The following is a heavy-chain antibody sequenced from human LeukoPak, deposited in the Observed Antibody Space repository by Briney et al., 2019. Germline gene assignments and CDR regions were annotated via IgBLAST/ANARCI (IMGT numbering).Heavy chain of an antibody. CDR3: ARHTFYALGYFYYDMDV. CDR2: IYYTGST. Sequence: SETLSLTCTVSGGSIRNYYWSWIRQPPGKGLEWLGYIYYTGSTTYNPSLRSRVTISLDTSSIQFSLNLSSVTAADTAVYYCARHTFYALGYFYYDMDVWGQGTTVTVSS. CDR1: GGSIRNYY. D-gene: IGHD2/OR15-2a*01. V-gene: IGHV4-59*08. J-gene: IGHJ6*02.